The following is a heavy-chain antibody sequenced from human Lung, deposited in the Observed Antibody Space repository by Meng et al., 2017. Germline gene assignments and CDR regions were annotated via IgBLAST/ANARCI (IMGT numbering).Heavy chain of an antibody. CDR3: ARAPDYGVGTWFDP. Sequence: QVQLQESGPGLVKPSQTLSLTCAVSGGSISSGCYYWSWFRQHPGKGLEWIGYTFYTGSAYYNPSLKSRVTITADTSKNQFSLRLTSVTAADTAVYYCARAPDYGVGTWFDPWGQGTLVTVSS. J-gene: IGHJ5*02. CDR2: TFYTGSA. D-gene: IGHD4-17*01. V-gene: IGHV4-31*11. CDR1: GGSISSGCYY.